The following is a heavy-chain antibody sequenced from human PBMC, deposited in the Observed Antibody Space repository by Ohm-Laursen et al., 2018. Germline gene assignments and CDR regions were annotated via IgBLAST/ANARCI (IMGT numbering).Heavy chain of an antibody. CDR2: ISGDGSST. V-gene: IGHV3-74*01. Sequence: GSLRLSCAASGITFSDCWINWVRQASGEGLVWVSRISGDGSSTNYADSVKGRFTISRDNAKNTLYLQMNSMRADDTAVYYCARASIRIQLWLHDAFDIWGQGTMVIVSS. J-gene: IGHJ3*02. CDR3: ARASIRIQLWLHDAFDI. CDR1: GITFSDCW. D-gene: IGHD5-18*01.